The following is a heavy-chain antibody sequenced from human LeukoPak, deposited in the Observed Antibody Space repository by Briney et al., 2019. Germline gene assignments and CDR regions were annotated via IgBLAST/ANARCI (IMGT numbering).Heavy chain of an antibody. Sequence: GGSLRLSCEASGSGFTFGNFAMSWVRQAPGKGLEWASGISGSGYYTYYADSVKGRFTISRDNSKNTLYIQMNRLRAEDTAVYYCAKDGSWGDYYFYFYLDVWGKGNTVTVSS. CDR1: GSGFTFGNFA. J-gene: IGHJ6*03. D-gene: IGHD3-16*01. V-gene: IGHV3-23*01. CDR2: ISGSGYYT. CDR3: AKDGSWGDYYFYFYLDV.